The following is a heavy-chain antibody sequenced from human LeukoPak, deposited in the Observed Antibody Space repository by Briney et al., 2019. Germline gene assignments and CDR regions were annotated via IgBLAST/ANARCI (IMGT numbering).Heavy chain of an antibody. CDR2: ISSSSYI. J-gene: IGHJ6*04. Sequence: GGSLRLSCAASGFTFSSYSMNWVRQAPGKGLEWVSSISSSSYIYYADSVKGRFTISRDDAKNSLYLQMNSLRAEDTAVYYCAELGITMIGGVWGKGTTVTISS. D-gene: IGHD3-10*02. V-gene: IGHV3-21*01. CDR3: AELGITMIGGV. CDR1: GFTFSSYS.